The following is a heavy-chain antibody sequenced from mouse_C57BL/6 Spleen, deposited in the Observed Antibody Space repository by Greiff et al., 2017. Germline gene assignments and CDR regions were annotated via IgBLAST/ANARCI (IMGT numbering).Heavy chain of an antibody. CDR1: GFSLTSYG. CDR2: IWSDGST. CDR3: ARHEDDYDVGFAY. V-gene: IGHV2-6-1*01. J-gene: IGHJ3*01. D-gene: IGHD2-4*01. Sequence: VKLMESGPGLVAPSQSLSITCTVSGFSLTSYGVHWVRQPPGKGLEWLVVIWSDGSTTYNSALKSRLSISKDNSKSQVFLKMNSLQTDDTAMYYCARHEDDYDVGFAYWGQGTLVTVSA.